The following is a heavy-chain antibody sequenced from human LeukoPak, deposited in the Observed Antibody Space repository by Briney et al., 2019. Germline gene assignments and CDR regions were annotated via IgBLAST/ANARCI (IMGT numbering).Heavy chain of an antibody. J-gene: IGHJ4*02. CDR1: GYTFTGYY. D-gene: IGHD3-16*01. CDR3: ARGLMITFGGQPPHDY. Sequence: GASVKVSCKASGYTFTGYYMHWVRQAPGQGLEWMGWINPNSGGTNYAQKFQGRVTMTRDTSISTVYMELSSLRSEDTAVYYCARGLMITFGGQPPHDYWGQGTLVTVSS. V-gene: IGHV1-2*02. CDR2: INPNSGGT.